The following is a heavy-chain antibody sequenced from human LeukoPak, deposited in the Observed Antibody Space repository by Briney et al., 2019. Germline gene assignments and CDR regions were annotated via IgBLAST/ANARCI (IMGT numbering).Heavy chain of an antibody. J-gene: IGHJ4*02. Sequence: ASVKVSCKASGYTFTGYYMHWVRQTPGQGLEWMGWINPNSGGTNYAQKFQGRVTMTRDTSISTAYMELSRLRSDDTAAYYCARAGSNYGSADYWGQGTLVTVSS. V-gene: IGHV1-2*02. D-gene: IGHD4-11*01. CDR3: ARAGSNYGSADY. CDR1: GYTFTGYY. CDR2: INPNSGGT.